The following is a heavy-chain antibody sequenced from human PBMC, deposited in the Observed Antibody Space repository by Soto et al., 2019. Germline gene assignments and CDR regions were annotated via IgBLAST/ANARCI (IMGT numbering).Heavy chain of an antibody. V-gene: IGHV1-46*01. D-gene: IGHD5-12*01. CDR2: INPSDGST. CDR1: GYTFTSYY. CDR3: ARRRGYSGYDYVYYGMDV. Sequence: ASVKVSCKASGYTFTSYYMHWVRQAPGQGLEWMGIINPSDGSTSYAQKFQGRVTMTRDTSTSTVYMELRSLRSDDTAVYYYARRRGYSGYDYVYYGMDVWGQGTTVTVSS. J-gene: IGHJ6*02.